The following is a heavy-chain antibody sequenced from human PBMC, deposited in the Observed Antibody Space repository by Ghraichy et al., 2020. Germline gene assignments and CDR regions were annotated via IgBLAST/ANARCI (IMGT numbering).Heavy chain of an antibody. J-gene: IGHJ5*02. CDR1: GGSISSSSYY. CDR3: ARRAWIQLWKSPQYNWFDP. D-gene: IGHD5-18*01. CDR2: IYYSGST. Sequence: SETLSLTCTVSGGSISSSSYYWGWIRQPPGKGLEWIGSIYYSGSTYYNPSLKSRVTISVDTSKNQFSLKLSSVTAADTAVYYCARRAWIQLWKSPQYNWFDPWGQGTLVTVSS. V-gene: IGHV4-39*01.